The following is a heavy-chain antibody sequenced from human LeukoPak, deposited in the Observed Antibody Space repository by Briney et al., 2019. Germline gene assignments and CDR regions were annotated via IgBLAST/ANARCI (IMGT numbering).Heavy chain of an antibody. CDR3: AREPWDYYDSSGYYNWFDP. J-gene: IGHJ5*02. Sequence: ASVKVSCKASGYTFTGYYMHWVRQAPGQGLEWMGWINPNSGGTNYAQKFQGRVTMTRDTSISTAYMELSRLRSDDTAVYYCAREPWDYYDSSGYYNWFDPWGQGTLVTVSS. CDR2: INPNSGGT. D-gene: IGHD3-22*01. V-gene: IGHV1-2*02. CDR1: GYTFTGYY.